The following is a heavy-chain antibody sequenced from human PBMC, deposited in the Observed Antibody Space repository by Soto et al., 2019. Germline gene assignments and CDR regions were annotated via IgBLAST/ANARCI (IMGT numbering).Heavy chain of an antibody. J-gene: IGHJ6*02. CDR1: GGSISSSNW. CDR3: ARRDIVVVPAAMGEYYYYGMDV. Sequence: KTSETLSLTCAVSGGSISSSNWWSWVRQPPGKGLEWIGEIYHSGSTNYNPSLKSRVTISVDKSKNQFSLKLSSVTAADTAVYYCARRDIVVVPAAMGEYYYYGMDVWGQGTTVTSP. CDR2: IYHSGST. D-gene: IGHD2-2*01. V-gene: IGHV4-4*02.